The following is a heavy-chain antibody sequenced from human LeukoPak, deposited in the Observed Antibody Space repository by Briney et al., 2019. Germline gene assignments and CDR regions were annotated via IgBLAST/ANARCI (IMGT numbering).Heavy chain of an antibody. CDR1: GFTFSTYN. CDR3: AKGTHSSSWHWFDP. V-gene: IGHV3-48*04. Sequence: PGGSLRLSCAASGFTFSTYNMNWVRQAPDKGLEWISYISSSTTTIYYADSVKGRFTISRDNAKNSVFLQMNSLRAEDTAVYYCAKGTHSSSWHWFDPWGQGTLVTVSS. D-gene: IGHD6-13*01. CDR2: ISSSTTTI. J-gene: IGHJ5*02.